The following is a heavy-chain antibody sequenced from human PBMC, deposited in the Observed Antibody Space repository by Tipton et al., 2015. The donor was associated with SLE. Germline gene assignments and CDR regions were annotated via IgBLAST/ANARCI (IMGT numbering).Heavy chain of an antibody. Sequence: TLSLTCTVSGGSISSYYWSWIRQPAGKGLEWIGRIYTSGSTNYNPSLKSRVTISVDTSKNQFSLKLSSVTAADTAVYYCARDEDYCYDSSGYFPYAFDIWGQGTMVTVSS. J-gene: IGHJ3*02. D-gene: IGHD3-22*01. CDR2: IYTSGST. CDR1: GGSISSYY. V-gene: IGHV4-4*07. CDR3: ARDEDYCYDSSGYFPYAFDI.